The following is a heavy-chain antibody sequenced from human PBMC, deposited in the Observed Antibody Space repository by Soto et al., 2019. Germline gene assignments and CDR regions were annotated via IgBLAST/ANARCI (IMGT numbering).Heavy chain of an antibody. CDR1: GFSFSLYG. CDR2: IWYDGSKE. D-gene: IGHD1-1*01. CDR3: ARSTYTTGYHYGMDV. V-gene: IGHV3-33*01. Sequence: GGSLRLSCAASGFSFSLYGMHWVRQAPGKGLEWVAVIWYDGSKEYYVDPVKGRFTISRDNSKNTLYLQMKSLRAEDTAVYYCARSTYTTGYHYGMDVWGQGTTVTVYS. J-gene: IGHJ6*02.